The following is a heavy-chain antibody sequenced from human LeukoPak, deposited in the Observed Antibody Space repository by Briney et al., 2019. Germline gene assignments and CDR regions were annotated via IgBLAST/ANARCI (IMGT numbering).Heavy chain of an antibody. V-gene: IGHV3-11*06. CDR1: GFTFSNYA. D-gene: IGHD4-17*01. CDR3: ARARGMDDYGDFRIK. J-gene: IGHJ4*02. CDR2: ISSSSAYT. Sequence: GGSLRLSCAASGFTFSNYAMSWIRQAPGKGLEWVSYISSSSAYTNYADSVKGRFTISRDNAKNSLSLQMNGLRAEDTAVYYCARARGMDDYGDFRIKWGQGTLVTVSS.